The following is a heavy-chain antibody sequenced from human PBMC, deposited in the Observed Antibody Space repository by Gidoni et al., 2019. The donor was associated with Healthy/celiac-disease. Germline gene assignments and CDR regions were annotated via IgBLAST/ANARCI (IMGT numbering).Heavy chain of an antibody. CDR3: TRPAGAVADYYFDY. CDR1: GFTFSGSA. V-gene: IGHV3-73*02. CDR2: IRSKANSYAT. Sequence: EVQLVESGGGLVQPGGSLKLSCAASGFTFSGSAMHWVRQASGKGLEWVGRIRSKANSYATAYAASVKGRFTISRDDSKNTAYLQMNSLKTEDTAVYYCTRPAGAVADYYFDYWGQGTLVTVSS. J-gene: IGHJ4*02. D-gene: IGHD6-19*01.